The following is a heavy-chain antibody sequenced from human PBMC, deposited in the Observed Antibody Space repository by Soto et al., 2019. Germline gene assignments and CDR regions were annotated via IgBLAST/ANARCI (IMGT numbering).Heavy chain of an antibody. V-gene: IGHV2-5*01. CDR1: GFSLSTNAVG. CDR2: IYWNDDK. J-gene: IGHJ6*02. Sequence: AGPTLVNPTQTLTLTCTVSGFSLSTNAVGVSWIRQPPGKALEWLALIYWNDDKRYSPSLKSRLTITKDTSKNQVVLIMTSMDPMDTATSYCAHMSVGAASYLHYYGMDVWGQGTTVTVSS. D-gene: IGHD1-26*01. CDR3: AHMSVGAASYLHYYGMDV.